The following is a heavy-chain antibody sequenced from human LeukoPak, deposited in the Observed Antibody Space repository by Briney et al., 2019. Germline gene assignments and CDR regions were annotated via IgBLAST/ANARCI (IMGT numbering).Heavy chain of an antibody. CDR3: ARLEVRYPSQEGWFDP. Sequence: GESLKISCKGSGYSFTSYWIGWVRQMPGKGLEWMGIIYPGDSDTRYSPSFQGQVTISADKSISTAYLQWSSLKASDTAMYYCARLEVRYPSQEGWFDPWGQGTLVTVSS. D-gene: IGHD3-9*01. V-gene: IGHV5-51*01. J-gene: IGHJ5*02. CDR2: IYPGDSDT. CDR1: GYSFTSYW.